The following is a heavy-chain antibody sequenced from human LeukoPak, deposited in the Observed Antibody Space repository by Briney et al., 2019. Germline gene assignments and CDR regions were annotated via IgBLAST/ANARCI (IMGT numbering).Heavy chain of an antibody. Sequence: SSQTLSLTCSVSGGSISSGGFYWSWLRQTPGKGLEWIGNIYYSGSPHSNPSLKSRVTISVDTSKNHVSLNSTSVTAADTAVYYCARHSGYDRYFDLWGQGTRVTVSS. CDR3: ARHSGYDRYFDL. V-gene: IGHV4-31*03. CDR2: IYYSGSP. D-gene: IGHD5-12*01. CDR1: GGSISSGGFY. J-gene: IGHJ4*02.